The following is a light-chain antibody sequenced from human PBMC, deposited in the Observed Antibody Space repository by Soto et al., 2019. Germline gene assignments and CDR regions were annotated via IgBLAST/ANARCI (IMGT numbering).Light chain of an antibody. J-gene: IGKJ1*01. V-gene: IGKV3-15*01. CDR2: GAS. CDR3: QQYNNWPRT. Sequence: EIVMTQSPATLSVSPGERATLSCRASQSVSSNLAWYQQKPGQAPRLLIYGASTRATGIPARFSGSGSGTEFTLTISSLQSEDFAVYYCQQYNNWPRTLGQGTKVAI. CDR1: QSVSSN.